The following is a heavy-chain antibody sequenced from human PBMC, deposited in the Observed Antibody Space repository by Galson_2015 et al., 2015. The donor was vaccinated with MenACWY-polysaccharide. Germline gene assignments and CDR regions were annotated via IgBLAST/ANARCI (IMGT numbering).Heavy chain of an antibody. J-gene: IGHJ4*02. Sequence: SLRLSCAASGFTFSTYAMSWVRQAPGKGPEWVSFISGNGGRTACVDSVKGRFTISRDNSKNTLDLQMNSLRAEDTAVYYCAKTRGGDTASDSWGQGTLVTVSS. CDR1: GFTFSTYA. D-gene: IGHD5-18*01. CDR2: ISGNGGRT. CDR3: AKTRGGDTASDS. V-gene: IGHV3-23*01.